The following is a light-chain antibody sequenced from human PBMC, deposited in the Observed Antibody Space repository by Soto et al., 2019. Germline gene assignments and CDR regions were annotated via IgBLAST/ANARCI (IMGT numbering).Light chain of an antibody. CDR1: NSDVGGYNY. Sequence: QSALTQPASVSGSPGQSITISCTGTNSDVGGYNYVSWYQQHPGKAPKLMIYEVSNRPSGVSNRFSGSKSGNTASLTISGLQAEDEADYYCSSYTSSSTQVVFGGGTKVTVL. CDR2: EVS. CDR3: SSYTSSSTQVV. V-gene: IGLV2-14*01. J-gene: IGLJ2*01.